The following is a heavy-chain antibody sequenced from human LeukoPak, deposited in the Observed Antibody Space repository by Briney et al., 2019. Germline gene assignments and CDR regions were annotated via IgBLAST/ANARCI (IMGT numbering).Heavy chain of an antibody. V-gene: IGHV1-69*05. J-gene: IGHJ4*02. D-gene: IGHD3-22*01. CDR1: GGTFSSYA. CDR3: ARDLGASYDSSGYSYESNDY. CDR2: IIPIFGTA. Sequence: GASVKVSCKASGGTFSSYAISWVRQAPGQGLEWMGGIIPIFGTANYAQKIQGRVTITTDESTSTAYMELSSLRSEDTAVYCCARDLGASYDSSGYSYESNDYWGQGTLITVSS.